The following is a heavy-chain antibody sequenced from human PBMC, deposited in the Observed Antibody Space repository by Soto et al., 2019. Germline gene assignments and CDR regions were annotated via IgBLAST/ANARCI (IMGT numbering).Heavy chain of an antibody. CDR3: ARDRTSYYYYGMDV. J-gene: IGHJ6*02. CDR2: ISSSSSYT. Sequence: GGSLRLSCAASGFTFSDYYMSWIRQAPGKGLEWVSYISSSSSYTNYADSVKGRFTISRDNAKNSLYLQMNSLRAEDTAVYYCARDRTSYYYYGMDVWGQGTTVTVSS. D-gene: IGHD1-7*01. V-gene: IGHV3-11*06. CDR1: GFTFSDYY.